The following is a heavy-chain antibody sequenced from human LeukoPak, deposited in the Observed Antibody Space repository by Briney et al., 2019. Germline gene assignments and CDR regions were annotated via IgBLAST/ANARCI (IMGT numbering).Heavy chain of an antibody. CDR2: ISGSGGST. CDR3: AREGSSPAVFGSY. D-gene: IGHD6-13*01. CDR1: GFTLSSYG. J-gene: IGHJ4*02. V-gene: IGHV3-23*01. Sequence: GGSLRLSCAASGFTLSSYGMTWVRQAPGKGLEWVSAISGSGGSTYYADSVKGRFTISRDNSKNTLYLQMNSLRAEDTAVYYCAREGSSPAVFGSYWGQGTLVTVSS.